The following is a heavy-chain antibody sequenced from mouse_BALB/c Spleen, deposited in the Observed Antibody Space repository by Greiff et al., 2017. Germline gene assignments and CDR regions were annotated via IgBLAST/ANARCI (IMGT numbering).Heavy chain of an antibody. CDR2: ISYSGST. V-gene: IGHV3-2*02. CDR3: ARSHDYDWYFDV. CDR1: GYSITSDYA. J-gene: IGHJ1*01. D-gene: IGHD2-4*01. Sequence: VQLQQSGPGLVKPSQSLSLTCTVTGYSITSDYAWNWIRQFPGNKLEWMGYISYSGSTSYNPSLKSRISITRDTSKNQFFLQLNSVTTEDTATYYCARSHDYDWYFDVWGAGTTVTVSS.